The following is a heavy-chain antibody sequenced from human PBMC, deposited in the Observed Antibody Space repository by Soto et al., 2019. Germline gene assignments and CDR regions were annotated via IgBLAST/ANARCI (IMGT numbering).Heavy chain of an antibody. CDR1: GYNFAGYW. J-gene: IGHJ4*02. V-gene: IGHV5-51*01. CDR2: IYPSDSDT. Sequence: GESLKISCKGSGYNFAGYWIAWVRQMPGKGLELMGIIYPSDSDTRYRPSFQGQVTISADKSISSAYLQWSSLRASDTAMYYCARGGVSTRTFDYWSQGTPVTISS. D-gene: IGHD3-3*01. CDR3: ARGGVSTRTFDY.